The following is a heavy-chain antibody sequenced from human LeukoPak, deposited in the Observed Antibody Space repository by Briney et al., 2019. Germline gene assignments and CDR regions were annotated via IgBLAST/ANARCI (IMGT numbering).Heavy chain of an antibody. Sequence: SGTLSLTCGVSGGSISSSNWWSWVRQPPGKGLEWIGEIYHSGSTNYNPSLKSRVTISVDKSKNQFSLKLSSVTAADTAVYYCARSEASIEDWFDPWGQGTLVTVSS. V-gene: IGHV4-4*02. CDR3: ARSEASIEDWFDP. J-gene: IGHJ5*02. CDR2: IYHSGST. CDR1: GGSISSSNW. D-gene: IGHD2-21*01.